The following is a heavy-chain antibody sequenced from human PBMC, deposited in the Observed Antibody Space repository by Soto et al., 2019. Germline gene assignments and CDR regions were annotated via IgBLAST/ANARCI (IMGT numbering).Heavy chain of an antibody. Sequence: QVQLVQSGAEVKKPGASVKVSCKTSGYTFSSYGVSWVRQAPGQGLEWMGWISVNNGNTKYAQKVQCRVSMTTYTSTSTAYMELRILRSDDTAVYYCARDRNIEVACSQPLLPWGQGTMVTVSS. CDR3: ARDRNIEVACSQPLLP. CDR2: ISVNNGNT. V-gene: IGHV1-18*01. D-gene: IGHD6-19*01. J-gene: IGHJ4*02. CDR1: GYTFSSYG.